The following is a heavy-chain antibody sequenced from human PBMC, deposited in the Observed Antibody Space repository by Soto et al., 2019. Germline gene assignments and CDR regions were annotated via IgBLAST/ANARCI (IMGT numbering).Heavy chain of an antibody. CDR1: GFTFSSYA. J-gene: IGHJ4*02. D-gene: IGHD1-26*01. CDR2: ISGSGVST. V-gene: IGHV3-23*01. Sequence: EVQLLESGGGLVQPGGSLRLSCAASGFTFSSYAMRWVRQAPVKGLEWVSAISGSGVSTYYADSVKGRFTISRDNSKNTLYLQMNSLRAEDTAVYYCARRGSGSYYDYWGQGNLVTVSS. CDR3: ARRGSGSYYDY.